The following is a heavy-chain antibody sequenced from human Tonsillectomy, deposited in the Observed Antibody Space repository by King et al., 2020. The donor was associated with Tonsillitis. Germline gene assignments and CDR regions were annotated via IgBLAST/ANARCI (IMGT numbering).Heavy chain of an antibody. CDR1: GYSFTSYW. Sequence: QLVQSGAEVKKPGESLMISCKASGYSFTSYWIGWVRQMPGKGLEWMGSIYPDDSYTTYSPSFQGQVTFSADKSVSTAYLQWSSLKASDTAIYYCARPIRSSWYLDLWGRGTPVTVSS. CDR3: ARPIRSSWYLDL. J-gene: IGHJ2*01. D-gene: IGHD6-13*01. V-gene: IGHV5-51*01. CDR2: IYPDDSYT.